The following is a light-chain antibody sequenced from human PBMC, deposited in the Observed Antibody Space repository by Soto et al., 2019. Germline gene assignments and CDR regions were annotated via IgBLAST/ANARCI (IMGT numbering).Light chain of an antibody. J-gene: IGLJ3*02. CDR3: CSYADTYGQV. CDR2: DGI. CDR1: RNDVGRYNF. Sequence: QSALTQPRSVSGSPGQSVIISCTGTRNDVGRYNFYSWYRQHPGQAPQPILYDGITRPSGVPDRFSGSKSGNTASLSISGRQSEDDAAYYCCSYADTYGQVFGGGTKLTVL. V-gene: IGLV2-11*01.